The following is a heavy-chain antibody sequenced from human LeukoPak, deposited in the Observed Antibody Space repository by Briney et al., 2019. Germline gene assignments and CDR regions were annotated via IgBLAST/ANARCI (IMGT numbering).Heavy chain of an antibody. D-gene: IGHD5-24*01. Sequence: SVKVSCKASGGTFSSYAISWVRQAPGQGLEWMGGIIPIFGTANYAQKFQGRVTITADESTSTAYMELSSLRSEDTAVYYCAREVWLERRSNYFDYWDQGTLVTVSS. CDR2: IIPIFGTA. J-gene: IGHJ4*02. CDR1: GGTFSSYA. V-gene: IGHV1-69*01. CDR3: AREVWLERRSNYFDY.